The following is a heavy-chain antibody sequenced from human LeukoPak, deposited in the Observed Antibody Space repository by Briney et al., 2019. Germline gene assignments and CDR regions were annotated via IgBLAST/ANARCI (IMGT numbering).Heavy chain of an antibody. Sequence: ASVKVSCKASGYTFTGCYMHWVRQAPGQGLEWMGWINPNSGGTNYAQKFQGRVTMTRDTSISTAYMELSSLRSEDTAVYYCAAEDAQRIDYWGQGTLVTVSS. CDR2: INPNSGGT. V-gene: IGHV1-2*02. J-gene: IGHJ4*02. CDR1: GYTFTGCY. D-gene: IGHD2-15*01. CDR3: AAEDAQRIDY.